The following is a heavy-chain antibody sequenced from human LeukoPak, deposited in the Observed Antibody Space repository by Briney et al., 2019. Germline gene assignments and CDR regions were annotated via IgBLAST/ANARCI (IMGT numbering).Heavy chain of an antibody. J-gene: IGHJ4*02. V-gene: IGHV3-30*18. CDR3: AKDRYSYAFEYSDS. CDR2: ISNDGSKK. Sequence: GRSLRLSCAASGLTFSSYGMHWVRQAPGKGLDWVAVISNDGSKKYYADSVKGRFTISRDNSKNTLSLQVSSLRTEDTAVYYCAKDRYSYAFEYSDSWGQGTLVTVSS. CDR1: GLTFSSYG. D-gene: IGHD5-18*01.